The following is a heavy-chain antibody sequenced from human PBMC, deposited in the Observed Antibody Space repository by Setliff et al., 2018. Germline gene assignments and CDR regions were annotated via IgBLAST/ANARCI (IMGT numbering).Heavy chain of an antibody. D-gene: IGHD3-22*01. J-gene: IGHJ4*02. V-gene: IGHV4-30-4*08. CDR1: GGSISSGDYY. Sequence: SETLSLTCTVSGGSISSGDYYWSWVRQPPGKGLEWIGYIYSSGSTYYNPSLKSRVSISVDTSKNQFSLKLSSVTAADTAVYHCARESRYYYDNLGTLDYWGQGTLVTVSS. CDR2: IYSSGST. CDR3: ARESRYYYDNLGTLDY.